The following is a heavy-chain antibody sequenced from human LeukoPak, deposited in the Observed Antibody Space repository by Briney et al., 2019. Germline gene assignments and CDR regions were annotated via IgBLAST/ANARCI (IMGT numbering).Heavy chain of an antibody. D-gene: IGHD6-13*01. V-gene: IGHV3-20*04. J-gene: IGHJ5*02. CDR3: AREYSSSWYGDRPSGWFDP. CDR1: GFTFDDYG. Sequence: GGSLRLSCAASGFTFDDYGMSWVRQAPGKGLEWVSGINWNGGSTGYADSVKVRFTISRDNAKNSLYLQMNSLRAEDTAVYYCAREYSSSWYGDRPSGWFDPWGQGTLVTVSS. CDR2: INWNGGST.